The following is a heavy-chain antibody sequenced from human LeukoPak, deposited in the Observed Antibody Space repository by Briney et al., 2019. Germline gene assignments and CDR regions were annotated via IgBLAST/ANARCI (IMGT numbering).Heavy chain of an antibody. Sequence: ASVKVSCKASGYTFTSYYMHWVRQAPGQGLEWMGIINPSGGSTSYAQKFQGRVTMTRDTSTSTVYMELSSLRSEDTAVYYCASGQGGCSGGSCYYDAFDIWGQGTMVTVSS. V-gene: IGHV1-46*01. CDR3: ASGQGGCSGGSCYYDAFDI. J-gene: IGHJ3*02. CDR2: INPSGGST. D-gene: IGHD2-15*01. CDR1: GYTFTSYY.